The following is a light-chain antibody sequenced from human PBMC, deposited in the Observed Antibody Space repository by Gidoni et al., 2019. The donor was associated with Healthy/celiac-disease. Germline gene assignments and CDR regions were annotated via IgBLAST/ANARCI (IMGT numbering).Light chain of an antibody. CDR3: QQYYSTPLT. CDR2: WAS. J-gene: IGKJ3*01. Sequence: DIVMTQSPDSLAVSLGERATINCKSSQSVLYSSNNKNYLACYQQKPGQPPKLLIYWASTRESGLPDRFSGSGSGTDFTLTISSLQAEDVAVYYCQQYYSTPLTFGPGTKVDIK. CDR1: QSVLYSSNNKNY. V-gene: IGKV4-1*01.